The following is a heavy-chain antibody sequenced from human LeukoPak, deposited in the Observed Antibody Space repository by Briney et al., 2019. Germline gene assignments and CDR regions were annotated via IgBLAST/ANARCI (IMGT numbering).Heavy chain of an antibody. V-gene: IGHV4-30-2*01. CDR1: GGSIGSGGYS. CDR3: ARVTYYDSSGYFDY. J-gene: IGHJ4*02. CDR2: IYHSGST. D-gene: IGHD3-22*01. Sequence: PSETLSLTCAVSGGSIGSGGYSWSWIRQPPGKGLEWIGYIYHSGSTYYNPSLKSRVTISVDRSKNQFSLKLSSATAADTAVYYCARVTYYDSSGYFDYWGQGTLVTVSS.